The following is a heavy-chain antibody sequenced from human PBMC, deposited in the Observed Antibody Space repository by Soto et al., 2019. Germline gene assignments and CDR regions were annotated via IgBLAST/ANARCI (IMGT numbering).Heavy chain of an antibody. V-gene: IGHV1-69*02. D-gene: IGHD3-22*01. CDR2: IIPILGIA. J-gene: IGHJ4*02. CDR1: GGTFSSYT. Sequence: QVQLVQSGAEVKKPGSSVKVSCKASGGTFSSYTISWVRQAPGQGLEWMGRIIPILGIANYAQKFQGRVTITADKSTSTAYMELSSLRSEDTAVYYCARAPFNYYDSSGYYSRFDYWGQGTLVTVSS. CDR3: ARAPFNYYDSSGYYSRFDY.